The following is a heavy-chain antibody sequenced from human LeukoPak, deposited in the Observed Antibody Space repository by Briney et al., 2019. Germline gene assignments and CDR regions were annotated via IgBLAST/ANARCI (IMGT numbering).Heavy chain of an antibody. V-gene: IGHV4-34*01. CDR1: GGSFSGYS. CDR2: INHSGST. CDR3: SGGYCSSTICHGRRDYYYYGMDV. J-gene: IGHJ6*02. Sequence: SETLSLSCSVSGGSFSGYSWSWIRQPPGKGLEWIGAINHSGSTTYNPSLMSRVTTSADTSTNHSSLKLSSVTAADTAVFYCSGGYCSSTICHGRRDYYYYGMDVWGQGTTVTVSS. D-gene: IGHD2-2*01.